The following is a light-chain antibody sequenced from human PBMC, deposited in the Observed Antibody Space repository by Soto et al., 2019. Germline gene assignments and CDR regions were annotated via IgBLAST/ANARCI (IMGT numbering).Light chain of an antibody. CDR2: AAS. V-gene: IGKV1-39*01. CDR3: QQSYSTPVT. J-gene: IGKJ4*01. CDR1: QSISSY. Sequence: DIQMTQSPSSLSASVGDRVTITCRASQSISSYLNWYQQKPGKAPKLLIYAASSLQSGVPSRLSGSGSGTDFTLTISILQPEDFATYYCQQSYSTPVTFGGGTKVDIK.